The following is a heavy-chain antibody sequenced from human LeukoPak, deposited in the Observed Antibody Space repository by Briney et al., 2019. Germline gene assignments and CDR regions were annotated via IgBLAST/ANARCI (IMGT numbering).Heavy chain of an antibody. J-gene: IGHJ3*02. CDR1: GGSISSYY. V-gene: IGHV4-59*08. CDR3: ARHAYTWSEYYGASGEVPDAFDI. CDR2: IYYSGST. D-gene: IGHD1-20*01. Sequence: SETLSLTCTVSGGSISSYYWSWIRQPPGKGLEWIGYIYYSGSTNCNPSLKSRVTISVDTSKNQFSLKLSSVTAADTAVYYCARHAYTWSEYYGASGEVPDAFDIWGQGTMVTVSS.